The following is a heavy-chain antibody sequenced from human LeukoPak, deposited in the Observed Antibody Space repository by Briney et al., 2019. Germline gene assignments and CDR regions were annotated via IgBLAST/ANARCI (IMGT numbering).Heavy chain of an antibody. Sequence: ASVKVSCKASGYTFTGYYMHWVRQAPGQGLEWMGWINPNSGGTNYAQKFQGRVTMTRDTSISTAYMELSRLRSDDTAVYYCARAIVVPAAMHDWFDPWGQGTLVTVSS. CDR1: GYTFTGYY. CDR2: INPNSGGT. V-gene: IGHV1-2*02. CDR3: ARAIVVPAAMHDWFDP. D-gene: IGHD2-2*01. J-gene: IGHJ5*02.